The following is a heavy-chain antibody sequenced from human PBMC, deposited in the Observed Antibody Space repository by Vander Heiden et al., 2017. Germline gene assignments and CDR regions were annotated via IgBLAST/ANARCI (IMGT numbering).Heavy chain of an antibody. D-gene: IGHD6-13*01. CDR3: ARELSIQQLVP. Sequence: QVQLVESGGGVVQPGRSMRLSCAASGFPFSSYGMHWVRQAPGKGLEWVAVIWFDGGNKYYADSVKGRFTISRDNSKNTLYLQMSSLRAEDTAIYYCARELSIQQLVPWGQGTLVTVSS. CDR1: GFPFSSYG. J-gene: IGHJ5*02. V-gene: IGHV3-33*01. CDR2: IWFDGGNK.